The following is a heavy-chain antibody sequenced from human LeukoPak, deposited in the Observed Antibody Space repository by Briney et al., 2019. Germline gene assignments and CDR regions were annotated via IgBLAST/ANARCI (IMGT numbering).Heavy chain of an antibody. CDR3: AKDHGYNYGFPDY. Sequence: GGPLRLSCVVSGFPFSGYEMNWVRQAPAKGLEWVTFIRYDGSGQYYADSVKGRFTISRDNSKNTLYLQMNSLRPEDTAVYYCAKDHGYNYGFPDYWGLGTLVTVSS. CDR2: IRYDGSGQ. V-gene: IGHV3-30*02. CDR1: GFPFSGYE. D-gene: IGHD5-18*01. J-gene: IGHJ4*02.